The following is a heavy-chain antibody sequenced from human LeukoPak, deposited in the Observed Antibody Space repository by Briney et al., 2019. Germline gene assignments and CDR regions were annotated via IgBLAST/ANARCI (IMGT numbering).Heavy chain of an antibody. CDR3: AKIHYYDSSGYSLAFGY. J-gene: IGHJ4*02. V-gene: IGHV1-24*01. D-gene: IGHD3-22*01. CDR1: GYTLTELS. Sequence: ASVKVSCKVSGYTLTELSMHWVRQAPGKGLEGMGGFDPEDDETIYAQKFQGRVTMTEDTSTDTAYMELSSLRSEDTAVYYCAKIHYYDSSGYSLAFGYWGQGTLVTVSS. CDR2: FDPEDDET.